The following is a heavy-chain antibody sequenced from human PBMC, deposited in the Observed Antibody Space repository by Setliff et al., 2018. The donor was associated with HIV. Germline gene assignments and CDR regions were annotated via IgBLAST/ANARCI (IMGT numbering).Heavy chain of an antibody. CDR3: ARGPPIAVAGYFQH. J-gene: IGHJ1*01. D-gene: IGHD6-19*01. V-gene: IGHV1-69*13. Sequence: SVKVSCKASGGTLSSYAIGWVRQAPGQGLEWMGGIIPIFGTANYAQKFQGRVTITADESTSTAYMELSSLRSEDTAVYYCARGPPIAVAGYFQHWGQGTLVTVSS. CDR2: IIPIFGTA. CDR1: GGTLSSYA.